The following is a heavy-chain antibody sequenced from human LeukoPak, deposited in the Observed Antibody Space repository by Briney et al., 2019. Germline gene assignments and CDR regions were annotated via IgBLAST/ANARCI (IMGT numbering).Heavy chain of an antibody. CDR3: ARRNYYGSGSYYWFDA. D-gene: IGHD3-10*01. CDR2: IKYTGNT. Sequence: PSETLFLTCSVPGGSISSYYWSWIRQPPGKGLEWIGYIKYTGNTNYNPSLKSRVTISVDTSRNQFSLKLSSVTAADTAVYYCARRNYYGSGSYYWFDAWGQGALVTVSS. J-gene: IGHJ5*02. V-gene: IGHV4-59*08. CDR1: GGSISSYY.